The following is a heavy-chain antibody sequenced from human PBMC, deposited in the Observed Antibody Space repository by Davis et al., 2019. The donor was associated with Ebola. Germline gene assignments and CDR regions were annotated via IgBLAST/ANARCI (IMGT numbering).Heavy chain of an antibody. CDR2: LKQDGSEK. CDR3: ARDSVLWFGELLSNYGMDV. Sequence: GESLKISCAASGFTFSDYYMSWIRQAPGKGLEWVASLKQDGSEKYYVDSVKGRFTISRDNAENSLSLQMNSLRAEDTAVYYCARDSVLWFGELLSNYGMDVWGQGTTVTVSS. J-gene: IGHJ6*02. CDR1: GFTFSDYY. D-gene: IGHD3-10*01. V-gene: IGHV3-7*01.